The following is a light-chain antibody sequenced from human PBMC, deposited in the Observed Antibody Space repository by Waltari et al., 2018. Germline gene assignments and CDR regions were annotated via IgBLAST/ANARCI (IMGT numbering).Light chain of an antibody. CDR1: QSVASSY. V-gene: IGKV3-20*01. CDR2: GAS. J-gene: IGKJ1*01. CDR3: QYYGSPVS. Sequence: EVVLTQSPGTLSLSPGERATLSCRASQSVASSYLAWYQQKPGQAPRLLMYGASGGATGIPLRFSGSGSGADFTLTISRLEPEDFAVYFCQYYGSPVSFGQGTKVEVK.